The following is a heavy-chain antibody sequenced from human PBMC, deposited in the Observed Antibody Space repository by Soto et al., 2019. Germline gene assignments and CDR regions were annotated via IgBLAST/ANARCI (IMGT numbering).Heavy chain of an antibody. CDR2: IYSSGGT. V-gene: IGHV4-61*01. CDR3: ASDGDGYNT. J-gene: IGHJ4*02. CDR1: GGSVTSGSYY. D-gene: IGHD5-12*01. Sequence: QVQLQESGPGLVKPSETLSLTCSVSGGSVTSGSYYWSWIRQPPGKGLEWIGYIYSSGGTSYNPSLTRRVTISVDTSKTQFSLKLTSVPAADTAVYYCASDGDGYNTWGQGTLVTVSS.